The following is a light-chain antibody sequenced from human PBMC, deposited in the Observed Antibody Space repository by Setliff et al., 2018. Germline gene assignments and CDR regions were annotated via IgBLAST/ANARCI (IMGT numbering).Light chain of an antibody. CDR1: SGSIASNY. CDR3: QSYDSRNHVV. V-gene: IGLV6-57*01. Sequence: NFMLTQPHSVSESPGKTVTISCTRSSGSIASNYVQWFQQRPGSSPTTVIYEDNQRPSGVPDRFSGSIDSSSNSASLTISGLKTEDEADYYCQSYDSRNHVVFGGGTKVTV. J-gene: IGLJ2*01. CDR2: EDN.